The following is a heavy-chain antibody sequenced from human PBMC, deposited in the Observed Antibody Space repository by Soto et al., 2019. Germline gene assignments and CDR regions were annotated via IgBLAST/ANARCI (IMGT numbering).Heavy chain of an antibody. D-gene: IGHD5-18*01. CDR1: GFTLDDYA. Sequence: SCAASGFTLDDYAMHWVRQVLGKGLEWVSSISWNSGNIGYADSVKGRFTTSRDNAKNSLYLQMNSLRPEDTALYYCVRSKGGYSYGTPFDYWGQGTLVTVSS. CDR2: ISWNSGNI. V-gene: IGHV3-9*01. J-gene: IGHJ4*02. CDR3: VRSKGGYSYGTPFDY.